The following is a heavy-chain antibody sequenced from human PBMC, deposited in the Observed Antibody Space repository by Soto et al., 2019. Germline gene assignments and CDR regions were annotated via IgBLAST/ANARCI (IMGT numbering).Heavy chain of an antibody. D-gene: IGHD4-17*01. CDR3: ARGLDSTTVTDLGD. CDR2: IYYRGST. CDR1: GASISSDGYY. J-gene: IGHJ4*02. V-gene: IGHV4-31*03. Sequence: PSETLSLTCTVSGASISSDGYYWSWIRQHPGKGLEWIGFIYYRGSTYYNVALRGRATISVDTSQNHISLKMTSVTAADTAVYYCARGLDSTTVTDLGDWGQGTLVTVSS.